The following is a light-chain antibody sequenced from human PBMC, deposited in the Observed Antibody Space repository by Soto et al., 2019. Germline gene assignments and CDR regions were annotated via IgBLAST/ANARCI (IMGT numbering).Light chain of an antibody. Sequence: EIVLTQSPATLSLSPGERATLSCRASQSVSNYLAWYQQKPGQAPRLLIYDASKRASGIPARFSGSGSGTDVTLTISSLEPEDFAVYYCQQRASWPRTFGRGTKVEIK. CDR2: DAS. V-gene: IGKV3-11*01. J-gene: IGKJ1*01. CDR3: QQRASWPRT. CDR1: QSVSNY.